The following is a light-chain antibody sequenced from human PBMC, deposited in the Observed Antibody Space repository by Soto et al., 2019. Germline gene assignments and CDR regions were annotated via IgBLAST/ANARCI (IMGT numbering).Light chain of an antibody. CDR3: QQYYSYPPYT. CDR2: AAS. J-gene: IGKJ2*01. Sequence: AIRMTQSPSSLSASTGDRVTITCRASQGISSYLAWYQQKPGKAPKLLIYAASTLQSGVPSRFSGSGSGTDLTLTINCLQSEDFATYYCQQYYSYPPYTFGQGTKLEIK. CDR1: QGISSY. V-gene: IGKV1-8*01.